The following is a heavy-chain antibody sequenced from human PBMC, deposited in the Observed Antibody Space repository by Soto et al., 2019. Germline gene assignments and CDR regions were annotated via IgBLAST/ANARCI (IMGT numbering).Heavy chain of an antibody. Sequence: GGSLRLSCAASGFTFSSYWMHWVRQAPGKGLVWVSRINSDGSSTSYADSVKGRFTISRDNAKNTLYLQMNSLRAEDTAVYYCARGYYYYCTDVWGQGTTVTVSS. CDR3: ARGYYYYCTDV. V-gene: IGHV3-74*01. CDR1: GFTFSSYW. J-gene: IGHJ6*02. CDR2: INSDGSST.